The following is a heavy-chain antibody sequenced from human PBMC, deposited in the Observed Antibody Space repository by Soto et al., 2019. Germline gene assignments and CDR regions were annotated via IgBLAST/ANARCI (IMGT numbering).Heavy chain of an antibody. V-gene: IGHV3-23*01. CDR2: ISGNSGKT. CDR1: GVGLSTYA. CDR3: ALPSCGGDCYSPFDY. J-gene: IGHJ4*02. Sequence: EVQLLESGGGFVQPGGSLRLSCTASGVGLSTYAISWVHQAPGKGLEGVSVISGNSGKTDYADSVKGRFSISRDKSENTVYLQMNRLRAEDTAVYYCALPSCGGDCYSPFDYWGQGTLVTVSS. D-gene: IGHD2-21*02.